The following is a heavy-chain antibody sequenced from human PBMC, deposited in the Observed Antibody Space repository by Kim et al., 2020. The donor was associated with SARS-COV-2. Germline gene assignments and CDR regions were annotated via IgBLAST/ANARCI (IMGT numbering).Heavy chain of an antibody. CDR1: GFTFSSYA. D-gene: IGHD3-10*01. CDR3: ATDPPDWGFGELFPGSRVDY. CDR2: ISGSGGST. V-gene: IGHV3-23*01. J-gene: IGHJ4*02. Sequence: GGSLRLSCAASGFTFSSYAMSWVRQAPGKGLEWVSAISGSGGSTYYADSVKGRFTISRDNSKNTLYLQMNSLRAEDTAVYYCATDPPDWGFGELFPGSRVDYWGQGTLVTVSS.